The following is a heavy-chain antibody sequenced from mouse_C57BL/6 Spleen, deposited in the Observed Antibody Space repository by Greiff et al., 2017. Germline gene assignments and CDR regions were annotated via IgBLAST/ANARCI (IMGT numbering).Heavy chain of an antibody. CDR2: IHPNSGST. CDR1: GYTFTSYW. V-gene: IGHV1-64*01. CDR3: ARSFYYGSRDPHYYAMDY. J-gene: IGHJ4*01. Sequence: QVQLQQPGAELVKPGASVKLSCKASGYTFTSYWMHWVKQRPGQGLEWIGMIHPNSGSTNYNEKFKSKATLTVDKSSSTAYMQLSSLTSEDSAVYYCARSFYYGSRDPHYYAMDYWGQGTSVTVSS. D-gene: IGHD1-1*01.